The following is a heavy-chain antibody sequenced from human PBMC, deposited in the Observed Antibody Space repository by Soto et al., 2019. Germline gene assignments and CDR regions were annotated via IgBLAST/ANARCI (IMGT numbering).Heavy chain of an antibody. V-gene: IGHV3-23*01. D-gene: IGHD5-18*01. J-gene: IGHJ6*02. CDR2: LRDSGVSP. CDR3: AKMTSDSYGRNYGMDV. Sequence: EVHLLESGGGLVQPGGSLRLSCAGSGFPFSSYAMSWVRQAPEKGLEWVSALRDSGVSPYYADSVKGRFTISRDNSKNMLYLQMDSLRVEDTALYYCAKMTSDSYGRNYGMDVWGQGTTVTVSS. CDR1: GFPFSSYA.